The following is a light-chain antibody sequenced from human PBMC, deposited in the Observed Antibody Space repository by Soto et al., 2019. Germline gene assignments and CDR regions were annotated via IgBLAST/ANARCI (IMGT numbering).Light chain of an antibody. J-gene: IGKJ1*01. V-gene: IGKV3-15*01. Sequence: IGMTHSPATLSVSPGERATLSCRASQTIYSNVAWYQQRPGQPPRLLIYRASSRATGIPARFSGSGSGTKFTLTINSLQSEDFAVYYCQQYQNLWTFGQGTTVDIK. CDR3: QQYQNLWT. CDR2: RAS. CDR1: QTIYSN.